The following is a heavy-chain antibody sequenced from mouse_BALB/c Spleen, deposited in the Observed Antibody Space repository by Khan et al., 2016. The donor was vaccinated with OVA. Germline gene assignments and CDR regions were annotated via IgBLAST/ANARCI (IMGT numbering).Heavy chain of an antibody. V-gene: IGHV1-5*01. D-gene: IGHD1-3*01. CDR2: IYSGNSYT. CDR1: GYSFTSYL. Sequence: EVQLQQSGTVLARPGASVKMSCKASGYSFTSYLIHWVKQRPGQGLEWIGDIYSGNSYTTFNQTFKDKAKLNAGTSANTAYMELSSLTNEDSAVYYCARGGYSSFAYWGQGTLVTVSA. J-gene: IGHJ3*01. CDR3: ARGGYSSFAY.